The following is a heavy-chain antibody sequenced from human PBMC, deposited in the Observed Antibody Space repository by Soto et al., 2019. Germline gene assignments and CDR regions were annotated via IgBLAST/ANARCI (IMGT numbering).Heavy chain of an antibody. Sequence: GGSLRLSCAASGFTFTNAWMTWVRRAPGKGLEWVSSISGSSGDINYADSVKGRFTISRDNAENSLYLQMSSLRAEDTAVYYCAKSRYSFDYWGQGTLVTVSS. V-gene: IGHV3-21*01. D-gene: IGHD1-1*01. CDR3: AKSRYSFDY. CDR2: ISGSSGDI. J-gene: IGHJ4*02. CDR1: GFTFTNAW.